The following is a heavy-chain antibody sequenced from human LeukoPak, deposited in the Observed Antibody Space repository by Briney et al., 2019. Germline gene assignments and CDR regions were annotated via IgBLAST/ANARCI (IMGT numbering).Heavy chain of an antibody. CDR1: GFTFSGYA. CDR2: ISGSGGST. Sequence: PGGSLRLSCAASGFTFSGYAMSWVSQAPGKGLEWVSGISGSGGSTYSADSVKGRFTISRDNSKNTLYLQMNSLRAEDTAVYYCAKSLWGGFDYWGQGTLVAVSS. D-gene: IGHD3-10*01. J-gene: IGHJ4*02. CDR3: AKSLWGGFDY. V-gene: IGHV3-23*01.